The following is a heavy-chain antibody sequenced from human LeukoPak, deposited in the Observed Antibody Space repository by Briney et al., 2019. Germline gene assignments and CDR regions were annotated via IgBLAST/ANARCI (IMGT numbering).Heavy chain of an antibody. CDR3: ARGKEYSYGLRPFDY. Sequence: ASVKVSCKASGYTFTSYDINWVRQATGQGLEWMGWMNPNSGNTGYAQKFQGRVTMTRNTSISTAYMELSSLRSEDTAMYYCARGKEYSYGLRPFDYWGQGTLVTVSS. D-gene: IGHD5-18*01. CDR1: GYTFTSYD. V-gene: IGHV1-8*01. CDR2: MNPNSGNT. J-gene: IGHJ4*02.